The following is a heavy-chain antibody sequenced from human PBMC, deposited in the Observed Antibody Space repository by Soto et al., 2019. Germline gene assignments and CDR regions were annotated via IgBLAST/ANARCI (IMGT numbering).Heavy chain of an antibody. Sequence: QITLKESGPTLVKPTQTLTLTCTFSGFSLSTNGVGVGWIRQPPGKALEWLALIYWDDDKRYSPSLKSRLTITKDTSKNLVVLTMTNIDPVDTATYYCAHSPRITMYDYWGQGTLVTVSS. CDR2: IYWDDDK. V-gene: IGHV2-5*02. D-gene: IGHD3-10*02. J-gene: IGHJ4*02. CDR1: GFSLSTNGVG. CDR3: AHSPRITMYDY.